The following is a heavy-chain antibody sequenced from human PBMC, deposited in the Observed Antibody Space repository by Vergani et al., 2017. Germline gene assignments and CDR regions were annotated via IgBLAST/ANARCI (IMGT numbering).Heavy chain of an antibody. CDR3: ARGWSGYSTSWYFDF. CDR1: GYTFNGYY. V-gene: IGHV1-2*02. J-gene: IGHJ4*02. D-gene: IGHD6-13*01. CDR2: IDPNSDDT. Sequence: QVQLVQSGTEVKKPGASVKVSCKASGYTFNGYYIHWVRQAPGQGLEYMGWIDPNSDDTNYAQKFQGRVTMTRDTSISTAYMELSRLRSDDTAVYYCARGWSGYSTSWYFDFWGQGTLVTVSS.